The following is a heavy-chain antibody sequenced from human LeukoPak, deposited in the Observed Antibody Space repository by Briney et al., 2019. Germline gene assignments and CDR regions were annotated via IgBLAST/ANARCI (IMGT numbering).Heavy chain of an antibody. CDR3: ARHRPYYYDGMDV. J-gene: IGHJ6*02. CDR1: GGSISSYY. Sequence: SATLSLTCPVSGGSISSYYWCWIRPPPGKRLEWIGYIYYSGSTNYNPSLKSRVTISVDTSKDQFSLKLSSVTAADTAVYYCARHRPYYYDGMDVWGQGTTVTVSS. V-gene: IGHV4-59*08. CDR2: IYYSGST.